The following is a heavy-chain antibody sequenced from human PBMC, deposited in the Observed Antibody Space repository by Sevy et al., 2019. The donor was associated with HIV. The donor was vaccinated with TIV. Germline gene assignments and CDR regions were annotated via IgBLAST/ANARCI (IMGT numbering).Heavy chain of an antibody. J-gene: IGHJ4*02. CDR1: GFTVSRNY. CDR3: AGWSSAWTLFDY. D-gene: IGHD6-19*01. Sequence: GGSLELSCAASGFTVSRNYMSWVRQAPGKGLEWVSVIYSDGKTFYADSVQDRFTISRDNSKNTLYLQMNSLRAEDTAVYYCAGWSSAWTLFDYWGQGTLVTVSS. CDR2: IYSDGKT. V-gene: IGHV3-66*01.